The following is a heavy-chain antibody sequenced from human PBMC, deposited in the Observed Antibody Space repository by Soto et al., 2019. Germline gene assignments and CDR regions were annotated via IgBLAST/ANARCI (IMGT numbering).Heavy chain of an antibody. Sequence: QEHLVESGGGVVQPGRSLRLSCAASGSIFSGYDRHWVRQGPGKGLEWVAVIWCDGSNTYYADSVKGRITISRDNSKNMLYLQMDSLRVEDTAIYYCGRHGIGGTAFRGCSTYWGQGTVLTVCS. D-gene: IGHD1-7*01. J-gene: IGHJ4*02. V-gene: IGHV3-33*01. CDR3: GRHGIGGTAFRGCSTY. CDR1: GSIFSGYD. CDR2: IWCDGSNT.